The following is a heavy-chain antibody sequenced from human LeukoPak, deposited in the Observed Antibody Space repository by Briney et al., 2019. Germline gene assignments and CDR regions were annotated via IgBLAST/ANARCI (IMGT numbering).Heavy chain of an antibody. CDR1: GFNFSSHS. CDR3: ARDIATDY. D-gene: IGHD6-13*01. CDR2: ISGRGSTI. V-gene: IGHV3-48*01. Sequence: GGSLRLSCATSGFNFSSHSMNWVRQAPGKGLEWVSYISGRGSTIYYADSVKGRFTISRDNAKNSLYPQMNSLRAEDTAVYYCARDIATDYWGQGTLVTVSS. J-gene: IGHJ4*02.